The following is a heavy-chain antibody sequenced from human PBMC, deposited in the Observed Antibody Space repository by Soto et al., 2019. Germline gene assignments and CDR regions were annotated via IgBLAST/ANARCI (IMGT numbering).Heavy chain of an antibody. CDR1: GGSISSGGYY. D-gene: IGHD6-19*01. CDR3: ARSYGGSGWYDS. CDR2: IYYSGST. Sequence: PSETLSLTCTVSGGSISSGGYYWSWIRQHPGKGLEWIGYIYYSGSTYYNPSLKSRVTISVDTSKNQFSLKLSSVTAADTAVYYCARSYGGSGWYDSWGQGTLVTVSS. J-gene: IGHJ5*01. V-gene: IGHV4-31*03.